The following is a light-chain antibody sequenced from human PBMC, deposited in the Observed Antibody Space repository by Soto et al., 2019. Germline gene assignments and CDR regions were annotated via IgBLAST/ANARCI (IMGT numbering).Light chain of an antibody. Sequence: DIQMTQSPSTPSASVGDRLTITCRASQSIRSWLAWYQQKPGKAPKLLIYDASSLEAGVPSRFSGSGSGTEFTLTISSLQPDDSATYYCQQYNSYSWTFGEGTKVEVK. V-gene: IGKV1-5*01. CDR2: DAS. CDR1: QSIRSW. CDR3: QQYNSYSWT. J-gene: IGKJ1*01.